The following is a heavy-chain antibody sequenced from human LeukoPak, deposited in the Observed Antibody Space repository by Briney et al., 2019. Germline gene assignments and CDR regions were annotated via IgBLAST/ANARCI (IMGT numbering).Heavy chain of an antibody. CDR1: GFTFSSYS. Sequence: GGSLRLSCAASGFTFSSYSMNWVRQAPGKGLEWVSYISSSSSTIYYADSVKGRFTISRDNAKNSLYLQMNSLRAEDTAVYYCARAPGRYYYDSSGYTNRPYYFDYWGQGTLVTVSS. V-gene: IGHV3-48*01. J-gene: IGHJ4*02. CDR3: ARAPGRYYYDSSGYTNRPYYFDY. CDR2: ISSSSSTI. D-gene: IGHD3-22*01.